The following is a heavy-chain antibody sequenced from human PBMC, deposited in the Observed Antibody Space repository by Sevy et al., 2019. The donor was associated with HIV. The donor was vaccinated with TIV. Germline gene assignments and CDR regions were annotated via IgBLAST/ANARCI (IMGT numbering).Heavy chain of an antibody. D-gene: IGHD2-8*01. J-gene: IGHJ4*02. V-gene: IGHV3-23*01. CDR3: AQGRTNWSDGLDS. CDR1: GFTFNKYA. Sequence: GGSLRLSCEVSGFTFNKYAMHWVRQAPGKGLEWLSLISGSGDFKYYADSVQGRFTVSRDNSKSTLFLHISSLTVEDSAVDYCAQGRTNWSDGLDSWGQGTRVTVSS. CDR2: ISGSGDFK.